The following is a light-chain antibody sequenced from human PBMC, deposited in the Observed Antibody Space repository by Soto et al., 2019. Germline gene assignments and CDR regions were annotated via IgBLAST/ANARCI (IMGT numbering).Light chain of an antibody. J-gene: IGKJ1*01. Sequence: DIQMTQSPSTLSASVGDRVPITCRASQSISSWLAWYQQKPGKAPKFLIYDASSLESGVPSRFSGSGSGTEFTLTISSLQPDDIATYYCQQYNSYPTFGQGTKVDIK. CDR3: QQYNSYPT. CDR2: DAS. V-gene: IGKV1-5*01. CDR1: QSISSW.